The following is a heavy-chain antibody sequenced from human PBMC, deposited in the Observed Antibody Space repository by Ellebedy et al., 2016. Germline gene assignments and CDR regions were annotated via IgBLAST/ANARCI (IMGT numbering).Heavy chain of an antibody. CDR2: IIPILGIA. CDR1: GGTFSSYA. Sequence: ASLKVSCKASGGTFSSYAISWVRHAPGQGLEWMGRIIPILGIANYAQKFQGRVTITADKSTSTAYMELSSLRSEDTAVYYCARSVGATTGDFVWGQGTLVTVSS. D-gene: IGHD1-26*01. V-gene: IGHV1-69*04. CDR3: ARSVGATTGDFV. J-gene: IGHJ4*02.